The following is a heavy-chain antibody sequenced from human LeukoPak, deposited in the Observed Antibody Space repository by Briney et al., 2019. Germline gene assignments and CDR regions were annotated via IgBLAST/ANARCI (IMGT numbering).Heavy chain of an antibody. D-gene: IGHD3-10*01. Sequence: GESLKISCKGSGYSFNTYWIGWVRQMPGKGLEWMGIIYPGDSDTRCSPSFQGQVTISADKSINTAYLQWSSLKASDTAMYYCASISMVRGALFDYWGQGTLVTVSS. CDR3: ASISMVRGALFDY. V-gene: IGHV5-51*01. CDR2: IYPGDSDT. J-gene: IGHJ4*02. CDR1: GYSFNTYW.